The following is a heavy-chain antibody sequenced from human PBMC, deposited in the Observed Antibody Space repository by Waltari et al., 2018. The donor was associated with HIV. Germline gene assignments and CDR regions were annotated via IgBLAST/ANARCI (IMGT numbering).Heavy chain of an antibody. Sequence: QVQLVESGGGVVQPGKSLRLSCAASGFKFSHYAIHCVRQAPGKGLQWVAFISYDGSNKYYADSVKGRFTVSRDNSKNTLDLQMNTLRAEDTAVYYCARDRAGYSSSWLGGRFDYWGQGTLVTVSS. J-gene: IGHJ4*02. V-gene: IGHV3-30*01. CDR2: ISYDGSNK. D-gene: IGHD6-13*01. CDR1: GFKFSHYA. CDR3: ARDRAGYSSSWLGGRFDY.